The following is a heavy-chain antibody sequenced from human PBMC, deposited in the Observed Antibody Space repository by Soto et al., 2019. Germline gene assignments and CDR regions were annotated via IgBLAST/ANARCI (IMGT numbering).Heavy chain of an antibody. Sequence: SETLSLTCTVSGGSISSSSYYWGWIRQPPGKGLEWIGSIYYSGSTYYNPSLKSRVTISVDTSKNQFSLKLSSVTAADTAVYYCASDHYDILTGYYPGAYYYMDVWGKGTTVTVSS. J-gene: IGHJ6*03. CDR1: GGSISSSSYY. CDR3: ASDHYDILTGYYPGAYYYMDV. CDR2: IYYSGST. V-gene: IGHV4-39*01. D-gene: IGHD3-9*01.